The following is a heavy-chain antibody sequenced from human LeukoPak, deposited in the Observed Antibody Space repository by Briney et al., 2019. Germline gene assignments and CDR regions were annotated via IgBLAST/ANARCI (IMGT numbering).Heavy chain of an antibody. CDR2: ISSSSRYI. D-gene: IGHD4-17*01. V-gene: IGHV3-21*04. CDR1: GFTFSSYS. Sequence: GGSLRLSCAASGFTFSSYSMNWVRQAPGKGLEWVSSISSSSRYIYYVDSVKGRFTISRDNSKNTLYLQMNSLRAEDTAVYYCAKAYGDYGWGEYYYYMDVWGKGTTVTVSS. J-gene: IGHJ6*03. CDR3: AKAYGDYGWGEYYYYMDV.